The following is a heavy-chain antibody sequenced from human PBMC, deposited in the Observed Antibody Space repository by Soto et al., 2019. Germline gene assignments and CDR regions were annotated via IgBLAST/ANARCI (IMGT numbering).Heavy chain of an antibody. D-gene: IGHD1-26*01. J-gene: IGHJ5*02. CDR2: IKSREDGGAT. CDR1: GFKFSNEW. V-gene: IGHV3-15*01. CDR3: TTYIVGEATVYDH. Sequence: EAQPVESGGGLVKPGGSLRLSCVASGFKFSNEWMSWVRQAPGKGLEWVGRIKSREDGGATGFATGVKGRFRISSDDSKNTLYLQLNNLQPVGTAVYYCTTYIVGEATVYDHWGQGTLVTVSS.